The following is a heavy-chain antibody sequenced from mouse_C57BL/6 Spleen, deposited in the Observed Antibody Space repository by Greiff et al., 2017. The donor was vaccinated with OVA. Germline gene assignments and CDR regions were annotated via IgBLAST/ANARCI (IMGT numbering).Heavy chain of an antibody. CDR1: GYTFTSYW. J-gene: IGHJ2*01. Sequence: QVQLQQPGAELVKPGASVKLSCKASGYTFTSYWMQWVKQRPGQGLEWIGEIDPSDSYTNYNQKFKGKATLTVDTSSSTAYMQLSSLTSEDSAVYYCARAAQANDYWGQGTTRTVSS. D-gene: IGHD3-2*02. V-gene: IGHV1-50*01. CDR2: IDPSDSYT. CDR3: ARAAQANDY.